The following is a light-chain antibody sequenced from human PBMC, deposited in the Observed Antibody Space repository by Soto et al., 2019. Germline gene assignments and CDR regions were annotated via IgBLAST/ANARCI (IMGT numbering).Light chain of an antibody. CDR1: QDINTY. J-gene: IGKJ5*01. CDR3: QQRKSYPIT. Sequence: DIQLTQSPSFLSASVGDRVTITCRASQDINTYLAWYQQKPGKSPKLLIFAASTLQNVVPSRFSGSGSGTEFTVTIISLQPEDFATYYCQQRKSYPITFGQGTRLEIK. CDR2: AAS. V-gene: IGKV1-9*01.